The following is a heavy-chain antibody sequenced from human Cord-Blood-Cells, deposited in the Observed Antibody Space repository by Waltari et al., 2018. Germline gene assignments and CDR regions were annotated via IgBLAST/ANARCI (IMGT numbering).Heavy chain of an antibody. CDR2: IYHSGST. J-gene: IGHJ3*02. CDR3: ARFKGAARPCAFDI. V-gene: IGHV4-4*02. Sequence: QVQLQESGPGLVKPSGTLPLPSAVSGGSISRSNWWRWVRQPPGKGLEWIGEIYHSGSTNYNPSLKSRVTISVDKSKNQFSLKLSSVTAADTAVYYCARFKGAARPCAFDIWGQGTMVTVSS. D-gene: IGHD6-6*01. CDR1: GGSISRSNW.